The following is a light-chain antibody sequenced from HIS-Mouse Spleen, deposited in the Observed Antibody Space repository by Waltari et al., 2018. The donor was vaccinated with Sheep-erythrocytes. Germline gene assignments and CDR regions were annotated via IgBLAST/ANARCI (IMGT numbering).Light chain of an antibody. V-gene: IGLV2-8*01. CDR2: EVS. Sequence: QSALTQPPSASGSPGQSVTISCTGTSSDVGGYNYVSWYQQHPGKAPNLMIHEVSKRPSGVPDRFAGSKSGNTASLTVSGLQAEDEADYYCSSYAGSNNFVFGTGTKVTVL. CDR3: SSYAGSNNFV. J-gene: IGLJ1*01. CDR1: SSDVGGYNY.